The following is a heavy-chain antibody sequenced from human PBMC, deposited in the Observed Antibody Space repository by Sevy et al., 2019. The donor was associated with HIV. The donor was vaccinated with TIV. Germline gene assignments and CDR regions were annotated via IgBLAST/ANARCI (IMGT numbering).Heavy chain of an antibody. CDR3: ARGGGSGSYFFVTYYYYGMDV. D-gene: IGHD3-10*01. V-gene: IGHV3-30-3*01. CDR1: GFTFSSYA. CDR2: ISYDGSNK. J-gene: IGHJ6*02. Sequence: GGSLRLSCAASGFTFSSYAMHWVRQAPGKGLEWVAVISYDGSNKYYADSVKGRLTISRDNSKNTLYLQMNSLRAEDTAVYYCARGGGSGSYFFVTYYYYGMDVWGQGTTVTVSS.